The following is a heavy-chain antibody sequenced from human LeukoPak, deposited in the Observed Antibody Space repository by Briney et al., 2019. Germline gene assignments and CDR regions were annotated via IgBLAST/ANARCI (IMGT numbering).Heavy chain of an antibody. CDR1: GGSISSYY. D-gene: IGHD3-22*01. Sequence: SESLSLTWTVSGGSISSYYWSWIRQPPGKGLEWIGYIYYSGSTNYNPSLKSRVTISVDTSKNQFSLKLSSVTAADTAVYYCARRHRIPYRTSYYYDSSGRSSRDAFDIWGQGTMVTVSS. J-gene: IGHJ3*02. CDR3: ARRHRIPYRTSYYYDSSGRSSRDAFDI. V-gene: IGHV4-59*08. CDR2: IYYSGST.